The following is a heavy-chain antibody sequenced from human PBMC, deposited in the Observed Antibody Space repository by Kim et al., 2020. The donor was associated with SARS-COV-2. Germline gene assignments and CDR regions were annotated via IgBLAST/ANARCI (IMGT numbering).Heavy chain of an antibody. Sequence: GGSLRLSCAASGFTFSSYSMNWVRQAPGKGLEWVSSISSSSSYIYYADSVKGRFTISRDNAKNSLYLQMNSLRAEDTAVYYCARIGDPKDELLTGDYYYYYGMDVWGQGTTVTVSS. CDR3: ARIGDPKDELLTGDYYYYYGMDV. CDR2: ISSSSSYI. CDR1: GFTFSSYS. V-gene: IGHV3-21*01. J-gene: IGHJ6*02. D-gene: IGHD7-27*01.